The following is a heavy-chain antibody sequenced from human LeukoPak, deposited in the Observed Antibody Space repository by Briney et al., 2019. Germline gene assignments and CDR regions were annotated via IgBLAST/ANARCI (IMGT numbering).Heavy chain of an antibody. V-gene: IGHV1-2*02. CDR2: INPNSGGT. D-gene: IGHD6-19*01. CDR1: GYTFTSYG. Sequence: GASVKVSCKASGYTFTSYGISWVRQAPGQGLEWMGCINPNSGGTNYAQKFQGRVTMTRDTSISTAYMELSRLRSDDTAVYYCARDSSSGWYGLVDYFDYWGQGTLVTVSS. J-gene: IGHJ4*02. CDR3: ARDSSSGWYGLVDYFDY.